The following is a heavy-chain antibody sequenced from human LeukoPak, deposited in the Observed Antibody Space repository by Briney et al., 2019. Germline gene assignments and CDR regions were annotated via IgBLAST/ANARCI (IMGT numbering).Heavy chain of an antibody. CDR3: ARDVQQLATRYYYYGMDV. CDR1: GDSVSSNSAA. V-gene: IGHV6-1*01. CDR2: TYYRSKWYN. D-gene: IGHD6-13*01. J-gene: IGHJ6*02. Sequence: SQTLSLTCGISGDSVSSNSAAWNWIRQSPSRGLEWLGRTYYRSKWYNDYAVSVKSRITINPDASKNQFSLQLNSVTPEDTAVYYCARDVQQLATRYYYYGMDVWGQGTTVTVSS.